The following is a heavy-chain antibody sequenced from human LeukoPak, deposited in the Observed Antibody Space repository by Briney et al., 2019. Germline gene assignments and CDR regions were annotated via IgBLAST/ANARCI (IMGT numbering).Heavy chain of an antibody. CDR3: ARIHGVTTSPFDY. D-gene: IGHD4-17*01. CDR2: INPNSGGT. Sequence: ASVKVSCKASGYTFTGYYMHWVRQAPGQGLEWMGWINPNSGGTNYAQKFQGRVTMTRDTSISTAYMELSRLRSDDTAVYYCARIHGVTTSPFDYWGQGTLVTVS. V-gene: IGHV1-2*02. CDR1: GYTFTGYY. J-gene: IGHJ4*02.